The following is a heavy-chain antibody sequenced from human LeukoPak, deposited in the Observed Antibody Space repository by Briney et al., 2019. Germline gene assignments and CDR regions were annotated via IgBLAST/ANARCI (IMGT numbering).Heavy chain of an antibody. CDR3: ARDRLADPDAFDI. V-gene: IGHV1-18*01. CDR2: ISAYNGNT. Sequence: ASVKVSCKGSGYTFTSYGISWVRQAPGQGLEWMGWISAYNGNTIYAQKLQGRVTMTTDTSTSTAYMELRSLRSDDTAVYYCARDRLADPDAFDIWGQGTMVTVSS. J-gene: IGHJ3*02. CDR1: GYTFTSYG.